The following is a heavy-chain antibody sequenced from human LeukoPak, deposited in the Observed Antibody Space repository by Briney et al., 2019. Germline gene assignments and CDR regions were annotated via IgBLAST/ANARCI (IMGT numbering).Heavy chain of an antibody. CDR2: INPNSGGT. V-gene: IGHV1-2*02. Sequence: GASVKASCKASGYTFTGYYMHWVRQAPGQGLEWMGWINPNSGGTNYAQKFQGRVTMTRDTSISTAYMELSRLRSDDTAVYYCARDRGYSYGYAAFDYWGQGTQVTVSS. J-gene: IGHJ4*02. D-gene: IGHD5-18*01. CDR1: GYTFTGYY. CDR3: ARDRGYSYGYAAFDY.